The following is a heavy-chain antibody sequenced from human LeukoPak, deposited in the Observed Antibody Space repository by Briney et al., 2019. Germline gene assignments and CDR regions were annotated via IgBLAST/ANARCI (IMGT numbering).Heavy chain of an antibody. Sequence: ASVKVSCKTSGYTFTSYGISWVRQAPGQELEWMGWISAYNGNTNYAQKVQGRVTMTTDTSTSTAYMELRSLRSDDTAVYYCARGGFGELLHDYWGQGTLVTVSS. J-gene: IGHJ4*02. V-gene: IGHV1-18*01. D-gene: IGHD3-10*01. CDR3: ARGGFGELLHDY. CDR1: GYTFTSYG. CDR2: ISAYNGNT.